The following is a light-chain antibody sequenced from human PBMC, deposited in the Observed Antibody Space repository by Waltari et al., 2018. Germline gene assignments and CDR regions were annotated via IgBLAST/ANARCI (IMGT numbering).Light chain of an antibody. CDR3: SSYTSSSTRL. CDR1: SSDVGGYNY. V-gene: IGLV2-14*01. CDR2: EVN. Sequence: SALTQPASVSGSPGQSTTISCPGTSSDVGGYNYVSWYQQHPGKAPNLMIYEVNNRPPGVSNRFSGSKSGNTASLTISGLQAEDEADYYCSSYTSSSTRLFGTGTKVTVL. J-gene: IGLJ1*01.